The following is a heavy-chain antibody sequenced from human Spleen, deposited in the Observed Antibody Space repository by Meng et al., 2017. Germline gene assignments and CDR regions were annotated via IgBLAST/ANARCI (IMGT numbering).Heavy chain of an antibody. CDR1: GGSISSYY. V-gene: IGHV4-4*07. D-gene: IGHD2-21*02. J-gene: IGHJ6*02. Sequence: SQTLSLTCAVSGGSISSYYWSWIRQPAGKGLEWIGHIDTSGSTNYNPSLKSRVTISVDTSKNQFSLKLTSVTAADTAVYYCAGGAVVTLIFYHAMDVWGQGTTVTVSS. CDR3: AGGAVVTLIFYHAMDV. CDR2: IDTSGST.